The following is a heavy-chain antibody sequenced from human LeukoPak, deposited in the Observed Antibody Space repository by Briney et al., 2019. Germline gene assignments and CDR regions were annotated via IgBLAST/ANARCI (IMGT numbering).Heavy chain of an antibody. Sequence: GGSLRLSCAASGFTFSSHWMYWVRHAPGKGLVWVSRIESDGSTKMYADSVRGRFTISRDNAKNTLYLQMNSLRAEDTAIYYCAREHRGAGATVDYWGQGTLVTVSS. CDR3: AREHRGAGATVDY. V-gene: IGHV3-74*03. CDR2: IESDGSTK. D-gene: IGHD1-26*01. J-gene: IGHJ4*02. CDR1: GFTFSSHW.